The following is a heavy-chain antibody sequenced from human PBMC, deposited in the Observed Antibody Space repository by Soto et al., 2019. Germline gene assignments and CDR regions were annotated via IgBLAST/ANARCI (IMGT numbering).Heavy chain of an antibody. J-gene: IGHJ4*02. CDR1: GYTFSSYG. D-gene: IGHD1-1*01. V-gene: IGHV1-18*01. Sequence: QVHLVQSGAEVKMPGGSVKVSSKATGYTFSSYGITWVRQAPGKGLEWMGWISAHNGNTDYAQKLQGRVIVTRDTSTSTAYMELRSLISDDTAVYYCARGRYGDYWGQGALVTVSS. CDR2: ISAHNGNT. CDR3: ARGRYGDY.